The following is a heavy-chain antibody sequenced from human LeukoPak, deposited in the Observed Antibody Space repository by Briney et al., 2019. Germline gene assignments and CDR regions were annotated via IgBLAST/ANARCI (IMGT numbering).Heavy chain of an antibody. V-gene: IGHV1-2*06. D-gene: IGHD4-17*01. CDR1: GYTFTGYY. Sequence: GASVKVSCKASGYTFTGYYMHWVRRAPGQGREWMGRINPNSGGTNYAQKFQGRVTMTRDTSISTAYMELSRLRSDDTAVYYCAVEWDTVITLNWFDPWGQGTLVTVSS. J-gene: IGHJ5*02. CDR3: AVEWDTVITLNWFDP. CDR2: INPNSGGT.